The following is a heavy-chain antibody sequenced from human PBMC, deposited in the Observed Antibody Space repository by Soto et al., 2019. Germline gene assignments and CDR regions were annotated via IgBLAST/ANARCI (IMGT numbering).Heavy chain of an antibody. Sequence: SQTISITCAISGAIVSSNSAAWNWISQSPSRGLEWLGRTYYRSKWYNHYAVSVKSRITVNPDTSKNQFSLQLNSVTPEDTAVYYCARSGPGGYIDYWGQGTLVTVSS. J-gene: IGHJ4*02. V-gene: IGHV6-1*01. CDR3: ARSGPGGYIDY. CDR2: TYYRSKWYN. D-gene: IGHD3-22*01. CDR1: GAIVSSNSAA.